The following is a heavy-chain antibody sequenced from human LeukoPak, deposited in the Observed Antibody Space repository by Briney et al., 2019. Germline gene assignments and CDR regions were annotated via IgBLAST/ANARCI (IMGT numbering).Heavy chain of an antibody. D-gene: IGHD4-17*01. CDR2: ISYDGSNK. J-gene: IGHJ4*02. CDR1: GFTFSSYA. CDR3: ARDYGYYFDY. Sequence: GGSLRLSCAASGFTFSSYAMHWVRQAPGKELEWVAVISYDGSNKYYADSVKGRFTISRDNSKNTLYLQMNSLRAEDTAVYYCARDYGYYFDYWGQGTLVTVSS. V-gene: IGHV3-30*04.